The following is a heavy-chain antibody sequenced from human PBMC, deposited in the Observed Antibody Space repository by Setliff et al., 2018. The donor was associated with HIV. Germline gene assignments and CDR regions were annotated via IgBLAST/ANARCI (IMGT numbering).Heavy chain of an antibody. J-gene: IGHJ4*02. V-gene: IGHV1-69*05. CDR3: ARVVLAPGPPYFDY. CDR1: GGTFSTYG. Sequence: ASVKVSCKAPGGTFSTYGITWVRQAPGQGLEWMGMTIIGTPNYAQEFQVRVTITTDEAANTAYMQLRNLKIGDTATYYCARVVLAPGPPYFDYWGQGTLVTVSS. CDR2: MTIIGTP. D-gene: IGHD3-16*01.